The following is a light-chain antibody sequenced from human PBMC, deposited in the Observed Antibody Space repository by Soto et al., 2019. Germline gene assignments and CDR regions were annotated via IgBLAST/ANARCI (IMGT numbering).Light chain of an antibody. CDR1: SSDVGGYNY. V-gene: IGLV2-11*01. CDR2: DVS. J-gene: IGLJ3*02. CDR3: CSYAGSYLVV. Sequence: QSALTQPRSVSGSPGESVTISCTGTSSDVGGYNYVSWYQQHPGKAPKLMIYDVSNRPSGVPDRFSGSKSGNTASLTISGLQAEDEADYYCCSYAGSYLVVFGGGTKLTVL.